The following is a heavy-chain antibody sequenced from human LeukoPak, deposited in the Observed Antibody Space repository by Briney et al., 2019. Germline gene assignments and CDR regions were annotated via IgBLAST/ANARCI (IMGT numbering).Heavy chain of an antibody. CDR1: GGSISSYY. Sequence: NSSETLSLTCTVSGGSISSYYWSWIRQPPGKGLEWIGYIYYSGSTNYNPSLKSRVTISVDTSKNQFSLKLSSVTAADTAVYYCARIHRYCSGGACYVLDNWGQGTLVAVSS. V-gene: IGHV4-59*01. D-gene: IGHD2-15*01. CDR2: IYYSGST. J-gene: IGHJ4*02. CDR3: ARIHRYCSGGACYVLDN.